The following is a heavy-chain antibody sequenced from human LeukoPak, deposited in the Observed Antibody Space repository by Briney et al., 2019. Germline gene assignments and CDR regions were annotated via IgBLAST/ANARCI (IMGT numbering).Heavy chain of an antibody. J-gene: IGHJ4*02. CDR3: ARDEGIAAQFDY. D-gene: IGHD6-6*01. CDR1: HDSFISYY. Sequence: SETLSLTCTVSHDSFISYYWDWIRQPPGKGLEWIGYIYSSGNTDYNPALKSRVTMSMDTSRNQFSLKLRSVTAADTAIYYCARDEGIAAQFDYWGQGALVTVSS. V-gene: IGHV4-59*01. CDR2: IYSSGNT.